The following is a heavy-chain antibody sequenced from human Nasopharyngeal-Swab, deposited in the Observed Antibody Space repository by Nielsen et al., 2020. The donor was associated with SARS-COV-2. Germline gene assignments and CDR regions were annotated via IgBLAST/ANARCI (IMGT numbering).Heavy chain of an antibody. Sequence: GESLKISCAASGFTFSTYSMIWVRQAPAKGLEWVSWISSSVSYIYYADSVKGRFTISRDNAKNALYLQMSSLGAEDTAVYYCARLPSAWGRRDFDYWGQGTLVTVSS. CDR1: GFTFSTYS. V-gene: IGHV3-21*06. CDR3: ARLPSAWGRRDFDY. J-gene: IGHJ4*02. CDR2: ISSSVSYI. D-gene: IGHD6-19*01.